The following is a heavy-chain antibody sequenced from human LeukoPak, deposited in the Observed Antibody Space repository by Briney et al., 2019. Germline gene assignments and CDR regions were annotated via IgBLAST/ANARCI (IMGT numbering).Heavy chain of an antibody. Sequence: GGSLRLSCAASGFTFEDYAMTWVRQVPGKGLEWVSAINWDGRTTVYADSVRGRFTISRDSAKKSLYLQMNSLRPEDTGLYYCAREGQMSSTIRGTFDYWGRGTLVTVSS. D-gene: IGHD5-24*01. CDR1: GFTFEDYA. CDR2: INWDGRTT. CDR3: AREGQMSSTIRGTFDY. J-gene: IGHJ4*02. V-gene: IGHV3-20*04.